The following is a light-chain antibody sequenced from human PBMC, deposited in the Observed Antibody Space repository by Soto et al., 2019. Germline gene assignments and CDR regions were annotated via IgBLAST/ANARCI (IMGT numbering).Light chain of an antibody. Sequence: EIILTQSPGTLSLSPGESATLSCRASQSVSASYLVWYQQKPGRPPRLLIYGGSNWATGIPDRFSGSGSGTDFTLTISRLEPADFAVYYCHQYEGSLWTFGQGTKVEVK. V-gene: IGKV3-20*01. CDR1: QSVSASY. CDR3: HQYEGSLWT. J-gene: IGKJ1*01. CDR2: GGS.